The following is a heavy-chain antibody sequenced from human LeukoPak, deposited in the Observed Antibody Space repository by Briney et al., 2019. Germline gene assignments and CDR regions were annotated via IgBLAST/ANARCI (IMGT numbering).Heavy chain of an antibody. D-gene: IGHD3-10*01. CDR3: ARANYYYGSGSYYSPIDY. J-gene: IGHJ4*02. V-gene: IGHV4-4*02. Sequence: SGTLSLTCAVSGGSISSSNWWSSVRPPPGKGLEWIGEIYHSGSTNYNPSLKSRVTISVDKSKNQFSLKLSSVTAADTAVYYCARANYYYGSGSYYSPIDYWGQGTLVTVSS. CDR2: IYHSGST. CDR1: GGSISSSNW.